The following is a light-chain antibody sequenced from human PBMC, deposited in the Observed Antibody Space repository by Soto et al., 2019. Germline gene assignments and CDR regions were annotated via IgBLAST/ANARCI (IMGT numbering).Light chain of an antibody. J-gene: IGKJ2*01. CDR3: QQYNDSFPYT. Sequence: DIQMTQSPSTLSASVGDRVTITCRASQSISTWLAWYQQKPGTAPKLLIYKASTLESGVPSRFSDSRSGTEFTLTVSSLQPDDFATYYCQQYNDSFPYTFGQGTKLEI. CDR2: KAS. V-gene: IGKV1-5*03. CDR1: QSISTW.